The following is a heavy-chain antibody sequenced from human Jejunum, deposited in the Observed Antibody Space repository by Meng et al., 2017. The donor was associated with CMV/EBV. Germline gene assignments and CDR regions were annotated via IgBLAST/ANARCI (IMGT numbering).Heavy chain of an antibody. CDR2: IYSGGRT. Sequence: TVSGGYFLSYYGSWVRQPPGKGLEWIGYIYSGGRTNYNPSLEGRVSMSIDTSNNQVSLTLRSVTAADTAVYYCARDQGTYYFGLDVWGRGTTVTVSS. J-gene: IGHJ6*02. CDR3: ARDQGTYYFGLDV. V-gene: IGHV4-59*01. CDR1: GGYFLSYY.